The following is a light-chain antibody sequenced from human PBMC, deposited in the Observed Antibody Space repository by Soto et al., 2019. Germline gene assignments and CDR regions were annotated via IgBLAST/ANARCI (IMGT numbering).Light chain of an antibody. CDR1: QSVSNN. J-gene: IGKJ1*01. CDR2: AAS. V-gene: IGKV3-15*01. CDR3: QQYDKWPRT. Sequence: ETVMTQSPATLSVSPGERATRSCRASQSVSNNLAWYQQKPGQAPRLLIYAASSRPTGIAARFSGGGSGTQFTLTISSLQSEDFAVYYCQQYDKWPRTFGQGTKVDI.